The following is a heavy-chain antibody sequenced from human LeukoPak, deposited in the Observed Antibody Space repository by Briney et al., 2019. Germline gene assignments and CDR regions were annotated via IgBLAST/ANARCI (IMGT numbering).Heavy chain of an antibody. CDR2: ISAYNDNT. Sequence: GASVKVSYKASGYTFASYGISWVRQAPGQGLEWMGWISAYNDNTKYAQNLQGRVTMTTDTSTSTAYMELRSLTSDDTALYYCARDTARITTPGGPDYWGPGNLVTVSS. V-gene: IGHV1-18*01. CDR3: ARDTARITTPGGPDY. J-gene: IGHJ4*02. D-gene: IGHD6-13*01. CDR1: GYTFASYG.